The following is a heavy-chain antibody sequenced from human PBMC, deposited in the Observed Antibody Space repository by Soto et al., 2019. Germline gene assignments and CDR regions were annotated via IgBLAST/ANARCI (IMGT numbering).Heavy chain of an antibody. D-gene: IGHD6-6*01. Sequence: GGSLRLSCAASGFSFSNYAMQWVRQAPGKGLEWVAVISYDGSNKYYADSVKGRFTISRDNSKNTMYLQMDSLRAEDTAVYYCARSTIVAPPSNWGQGTLVPVAS. J-gene: IGHJ4*02. V-gene: IGHV3-30*14. CDR3: ARSTIVAPPSN. CDR2: ISYDGSNK. CDR1: GFSFSNYA.